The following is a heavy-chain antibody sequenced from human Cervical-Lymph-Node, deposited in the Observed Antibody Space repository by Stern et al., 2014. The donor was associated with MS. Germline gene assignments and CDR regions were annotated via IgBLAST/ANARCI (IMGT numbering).Heavy chain of an antibody. Sequence: QVQLVQSGADVKKPGSSVRVSCKASGGTFSSFGISWLRQAPGQGLEWMGGIIPMFQTVNYAQKFQGRVTITADASTSTVYMDLASLRSEDTAVYYCARGGHIVVLTAVGGPIQEPFDIWGQGTKVTVAS. CDR3: ARGGHIVVLTAVGGPIQEPFDI. D-gene: IGHD2-21*02. V-gene: IGHV1-69*01. CDR1: GGTFSSFG. CDR2: IIPMFQTV. J-gene: IGHJ3*02.